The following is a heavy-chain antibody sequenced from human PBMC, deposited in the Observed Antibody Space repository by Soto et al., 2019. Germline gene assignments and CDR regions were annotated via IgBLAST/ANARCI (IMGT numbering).Heavy chain of an antibody. D-gene: IGHD3-10*01. J-gene: IGHJ5*02. Sequence: SETLSLTCTVSGVYVSSGSYLWSWIRQPPGKGLEWIAYIDYSGSTNYNPSLKSRVTISIDTSKNQFSLKLSSVTAADTAVYHCARDRSFGSGSYSGSWGQGVLVTVSS. V-gene: IGHV4-61*01. CDR3: ARDRSFGSGSYSGS. CDR1: GVYVSSGSYL. CDR2: IDYSGST.